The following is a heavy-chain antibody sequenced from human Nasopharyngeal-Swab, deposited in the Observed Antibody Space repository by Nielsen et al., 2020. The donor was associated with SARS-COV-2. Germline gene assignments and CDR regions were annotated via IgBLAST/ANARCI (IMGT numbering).Heavy chain of an antibody. D-gene: IGHD3-22*01. J-gene: IGHJ3*02. CDR1: GFTFTSSA. CDR3: AASPNYYDSSGYPFDI. V-gene: IGHV1-58*01. CDR2: IVVGSGNT. Sequence: SVKVSCKASGFTFTSSAVQWVRQARGQRLEWIGWIVVGSGNTNYAQKFQERVTITRDMSTSTAYTELSSLRSEDTAVYYCAASPNYYDSSGYPFDIWGQGTMVTVSS.